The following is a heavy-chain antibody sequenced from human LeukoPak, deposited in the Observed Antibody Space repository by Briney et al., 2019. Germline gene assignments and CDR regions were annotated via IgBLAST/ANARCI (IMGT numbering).Heavy chain of an antibody. J-gene: IGHJ4*02. Sequence: PGGSLRLSCAASGFTFSSYSMNWVRQAPGKGLEWVSYISSSGSTIYYADSVKGRFTISRDNAKNSLYLQMNSLRAEDTAVYYCARVVWMIGPHWGQGTLVTVSS. CDR3: ARVVWMIGPH. CDR1: GFTFSSYS. V-gene: IGHV3-48*04. CDR2: ISSSGSTI. D-gene: IGHD3-22*01.